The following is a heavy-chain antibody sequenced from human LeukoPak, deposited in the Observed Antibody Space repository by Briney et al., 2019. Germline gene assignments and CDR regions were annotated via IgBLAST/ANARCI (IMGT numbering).Heavy chain of an antibody. Sequence: PGGSLRLSCAASGFTFSSYAMSWVRQAPGKGLEWVSAISGSGGSTYYADSVKGRFTISRDNSKNTLYLQMNSLRAEDTAVYYCAKDQRSSCSGTSCCTFDFWGQGTLVTVSS. CDR1: GFTFSSYA. CDR3: AKDQRSSCSGTSCCTFDF. J-gene: IGHJ4*02. CDR2: ISGSGGST. D-gene: IGHD2-2*02. V-gene: IGHV3-23*01.